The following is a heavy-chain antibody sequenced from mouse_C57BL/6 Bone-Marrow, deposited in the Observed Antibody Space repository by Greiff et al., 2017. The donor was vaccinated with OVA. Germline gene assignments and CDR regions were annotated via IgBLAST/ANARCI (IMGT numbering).Heavy chain of an antibody. CDR2: IDPETGGT. CDR3: ARKSGTLFAY. J-gene: IGHJ3*01. V-gene: IGHV1-15*01. D-gene: IGHD1-3*01. Sequence: QVQLQQSGAELVRPGASVTLSCKASGYTFTDYEMHWVKQTPVHGLEWIGAIDPETGGTAYNEKFKSKATLTVDKSSSTAYMQLSSLTSEDSAVYYCARKSGTLFAYWGQGTLVTVSA. CDR1: GYTFTDYE.